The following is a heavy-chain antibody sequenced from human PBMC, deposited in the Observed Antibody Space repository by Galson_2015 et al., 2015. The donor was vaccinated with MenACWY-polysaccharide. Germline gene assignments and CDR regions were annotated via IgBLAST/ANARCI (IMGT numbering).Heavy chain of an antibody. J-gene: IGHJ5*02. V-gene: IGHV2-70*04. CDR1: GFSLSTTGVR. Sequence: PALVKPTQTLTLTCTFSGFSLSTTGVRVSWIRQPPGKALEWLARIDWNDGKFYSTPLKTRLTISKDTSKNQVVLTMANMDPVDTGTYYCARARAYCSSISCYTDWFDPWGQGTLVTVSS. CDR3: ARARAYCSSISCYTDWFDP. D-gene: IGHD2-2*02. CDR2: IDWNDGK.